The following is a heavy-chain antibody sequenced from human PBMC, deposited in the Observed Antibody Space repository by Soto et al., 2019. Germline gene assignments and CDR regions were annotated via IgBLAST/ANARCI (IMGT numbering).Heavy chain of an antibody. D-gene: IGHD1-26*01. CDR1: GFAFSSSA. Sequence: EVQLLESGGGLVQPGGSLRLSCAASGFAFSSSAMAWVRQTPGKGLQWVSAITVAGGGTYYADSVKGRFTISRDNSTKTLYLQMNSLSAEDTALYFCAKWPPSPKMGGTSQWGQGTLVTVSS. CDR2: ITVAGGGT. J-gene: IGHJ4*02. V-gene: IGHV3-23*01. CDR3: AKWPPSPKMGGTSQ.